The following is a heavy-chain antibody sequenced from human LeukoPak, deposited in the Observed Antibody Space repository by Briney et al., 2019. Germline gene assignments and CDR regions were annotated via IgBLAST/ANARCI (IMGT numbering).Heavy chain of an antibody. Sequence: ASVKVSCKASGYTFTSYDINWVRQAPGQGLEWMGWISAYNGNTNYAQKLQGRVTMTTDTSTSTAYMELRSLGSDDTAVYYCARDAQWELGLFSWFDPWGQGTLVTVSS. CDR3: ARDAQWELGLFSWFDP. J-gene: IGHJ5*02. CDR2: ISAYNGNT. D-gene: IGHD1-26*01. V-gene: IGHV1-18*01. CDR1: GYTFTSYD.